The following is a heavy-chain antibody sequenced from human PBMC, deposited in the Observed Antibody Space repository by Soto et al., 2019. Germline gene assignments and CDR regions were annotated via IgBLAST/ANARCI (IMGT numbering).Heavy chain of an antibody. V-gene: IGHV4-39*01. CDR3: ARVGPRDSGVVPAVVNLEC. CDR2: IYYSVST. J-gene: IGHJ4*02. D-gene: IGHD2-2*01. CDR1: GRSISSSSFY. Sequence: SETLSLTCPVSGRSISSSSFYWGWIRQPPGKGLEWIGSIYYSVSTYYNPSLKSRVNISVDTSKNQYSLKLSSVSAADTAVYYCARVGPRDSGVVPAVVNLECWGQGTLVTGSS.